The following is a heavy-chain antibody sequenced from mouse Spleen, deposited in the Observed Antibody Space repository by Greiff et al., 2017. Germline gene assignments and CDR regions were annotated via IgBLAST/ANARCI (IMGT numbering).Heavy chain of an antibody. D-gene: IGHD1-1*02. CDR1: GYSFTGYY. V-gene: IGHV1-42*01. J-gene: IGHJ4*01. CDR3: ARWGIYGDYAMDY. CDR2: INPSTGGT. Sequence: EVQLQQSGPELVKPGASVKISCKASGYSFTGYYMNWVKQSPEKSLEWIGEINPSTGGTTYNQKFKAKATLTVDKSSSTAYMQLKSLTSEDSAVYYCARWGIYGDYAMDYWGQGTSVTVSS.